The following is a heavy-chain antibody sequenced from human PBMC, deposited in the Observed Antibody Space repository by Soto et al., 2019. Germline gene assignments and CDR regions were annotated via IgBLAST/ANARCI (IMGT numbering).Heavy chain of an antibody. CDR1: GGSISSYY. D-gene: IGHD4-17*01. Sequence: QVQLQESGPGLVKPSETLSLTCTVSGGSISSYYWSWIRQPPGKGLEWIGYIYYSGSTNYNPSLKSRVTISVDTSKNQFSLKLSSVTAADTAVYYCARVLDYGEGYYYYYYMDVWGKGTTVTVSS. J-gene: IGHJ6*03. V-gene: IGHV4-59*01. CDR3: ARVLDYGEGYYYYYYMDV. CDR2: IYYSGST.